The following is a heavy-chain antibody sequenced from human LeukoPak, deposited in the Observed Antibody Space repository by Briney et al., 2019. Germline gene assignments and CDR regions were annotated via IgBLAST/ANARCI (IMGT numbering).Heavy chain of an antibody. J-gene: IGHJ4*02. CDR2: IFGSGGSP. D-gene: IGHD4-11*01. Sequence: GGSLRLSCEASGFTFGSHAMYWVRQAPGKGLEWVAGIFGSGGSPHYADPVKGRFTISRDNSRNTVYLQINSLRAEDTAVYYCGKTTVGSSIGQMPAWPVDYWGQGTLVTVYS. CDR1: GFTFGSHA. CDR3: GKTTVGSSIGQMPAWPVDY. V-gene: IGHV3-23*01.